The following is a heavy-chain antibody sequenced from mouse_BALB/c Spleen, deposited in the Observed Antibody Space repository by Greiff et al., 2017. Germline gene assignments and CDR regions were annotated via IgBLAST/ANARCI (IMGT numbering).Heavy chain of an antibody. CDR2: IWAGGST. J-gene: IGHJ1*01. D-gene: IGHD2-14*01. CDR1: GFSLTSYG. V-gene: IGHV2-9*02. CDR3: ARGYYRYDEGYFDV. Sequence: VKLQQSGPGLVAPSQSLSITCTVSGFSLTSYGVHWVRQPPGKGLEWLGVIWAGGSTNYNSALMSRLSISKDNSKSQVFLKMNSLQTDDTAMYYCARGYYRYDEGYFDVWGAGTTVTVSS.